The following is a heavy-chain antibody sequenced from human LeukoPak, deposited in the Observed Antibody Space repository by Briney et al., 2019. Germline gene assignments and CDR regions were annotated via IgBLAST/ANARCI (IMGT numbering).Heavy chain of an antibody. J-gene: IGHJ4*02. CDR2: TWYDGSNK. CDR1: GFTFSSYG. Sequence: GGSLRLSCAASGFTFSSYGMHWVRQAPGKGLEWVAVTWYDGSNKYYADSVKGRFTISRDNSKNTLYLQMNSLRAEDTAVYYCARGTYMVRGPLDYWGQGTLVTVSS. CDR3: ARGTYMVRGPLDY. D-gene: IGHD3-10*01. V-gene: IGHV3-33*01.